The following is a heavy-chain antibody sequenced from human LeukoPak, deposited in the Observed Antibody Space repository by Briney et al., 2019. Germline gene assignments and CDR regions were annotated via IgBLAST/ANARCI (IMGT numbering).Heavy chain of an antibody. CDR3: ARVRYGSGSYYKPYYFDY. J-gene: IGHJ4*02. V-gene: IGHV1-18*01. Sequence: KLRGRVTMTTDTSTSTAYMELRSLRSDDTAVYYCARVRYGSGSYYKPYYFDYWGQGTLVTVSS. D-gene: IGHD3-10*01.